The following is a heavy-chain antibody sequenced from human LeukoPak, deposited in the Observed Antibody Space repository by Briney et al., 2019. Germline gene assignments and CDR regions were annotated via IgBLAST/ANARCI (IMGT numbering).Heavy chain of an antibody. J-gene: IGHJ3*02. D-gene: IGHD5-12*01. CDR3: TRRWVGYSFDI. CDR1: VSIFTSYW. V-gene: IGHV5-51*01. CDR2: VYPGDSNI. Sequence: GDSLHISCKGSVSIFTSYWIGWVRQLPGKGLEGMGIVYPGDSNIRYSPSFQGQVPISADKSISTAYLQWSSLKASDTALYYYTRRWVGYSFDIWGQGTTVSVS.